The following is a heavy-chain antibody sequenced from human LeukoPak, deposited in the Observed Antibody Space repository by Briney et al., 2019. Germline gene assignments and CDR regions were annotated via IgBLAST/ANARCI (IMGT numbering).Heavy chain of an antibody. CDR2: IYTSGST. V-gene: IGHV4-4*07. J-gene: IGHJ4*02. CDR1: GGSLSNYY. D-gene: IGHD5-18*01. CDR3: AREGVDTAMGSFDY. Sequence: SETLSLTCTVSGGSLSNYYWSWIRQTAGEGLEWIGRIYTSGSTSYHPSLKSRVTISVDTPKNLVSLKLSSVTAADAAVYYCAREGVDTAMGSFDYWGQGTLVTVSS.